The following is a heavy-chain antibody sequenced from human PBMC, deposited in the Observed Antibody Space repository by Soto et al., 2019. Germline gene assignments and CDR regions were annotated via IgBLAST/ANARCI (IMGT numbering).Heavy chain of an antibody. CDR1: GTSLSGLP. J-gene: IGHJ4*02. Sequence: ASVKVSCKLSGTSLSGLPMHWVRQAPGKGLEWMGSLDYEEGERSFAHRFQGRLTVTEDTSTDTAYMELSSLMSEDTAVYYCAAGVTTFDYWGQGTLVTVSS. CDR3: AAGVTTFDY. V-gene: IGHV1-24*01. CDR2: LDYEEGER. D-gene: IGHD4-17*01.